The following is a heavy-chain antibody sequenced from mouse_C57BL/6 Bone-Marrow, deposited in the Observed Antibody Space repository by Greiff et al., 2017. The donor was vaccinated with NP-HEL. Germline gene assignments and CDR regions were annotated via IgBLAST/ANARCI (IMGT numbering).Heavy chain of an antibody. CDR2: IWSDGST. Sequence: VQRVESGPGLVAPSQSLSITCTVSGFSLTSYGVHWVRQPPGKGLEWLVVIWSDGSTTYNSALKSRLSISKDNSKSQVFLKMNSLQTDDTAMYYCARHEDGNYGGFFAYWGQGTLVTVSA. CDR1: GFSLTSYG. D-gene: IGHD2-1*01. V-gene: IGHV2-6-1*01. J-gene: IGHJ3*01. CDR3: ARHEDGNYGGFFAY.